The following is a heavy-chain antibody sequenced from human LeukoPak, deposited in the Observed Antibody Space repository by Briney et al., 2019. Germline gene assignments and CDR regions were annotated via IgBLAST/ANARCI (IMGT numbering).Heavy chain of an antibody. Sequence: KASETLSLTCTVSGGSISSGSYYWSWIRQPAGKGLEWIGRIYTSGSTNYNPSHKSRVTISVDTSKNQFSLKLSSVTAADTAVYYCARGIGGWFGELFSYYGMDVWGQGTTVTVSS. J-gene: IGHJ6*02. CDR1: GGSISSGSYY. V-gene: IGHV4-61*02. CDR2: IYTSGST. CDR3: ARGIGGWFGELFSYYGMDV. D-gene: IGHD3-10*01.